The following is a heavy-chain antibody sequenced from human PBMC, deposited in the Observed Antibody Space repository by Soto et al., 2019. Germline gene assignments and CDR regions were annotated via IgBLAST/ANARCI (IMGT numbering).Heavy chain of an antibody. Sequence: LSLTCTVSGGSISSSSYYWGWIRQPPGKGLEWIGSIYYSGSTYYNPSLKSRVTISVDTSKNQFSLKLSSVTAADTAVYYCAREYSSSARESNWFDPWGQGTLVTVS. D-gene: IGHD6-6*01. V-gene: IGHV4-39*02. CDR3: AREYSSSARESNWFDP. J-gene: IGHJ5*02. CDR2: IYYSGST. CDR1: GGSISSSSYY.